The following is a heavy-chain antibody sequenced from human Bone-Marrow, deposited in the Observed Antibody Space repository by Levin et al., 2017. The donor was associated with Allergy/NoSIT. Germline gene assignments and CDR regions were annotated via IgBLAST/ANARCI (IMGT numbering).Heavy chain of an antibody. Sequence: SETLSLTCAVYGGSFSGYYWSWIRQPPGKGLEWIGEINHSGSTNYNPSLKSRVTISVDTSKNQFSLKLSSVTAADTAVYYCARNLPIKKDCRSTSCLRRTYYYYYMDVWGKGTTVTVSS. V-gene: IGHV4-34*01. CDR3: ARNLPIKKDCRSTSCLRRTYYYYYMDV. CDR2: INHSGST. D-gene: IGHD2-2*01. J-gene: IGHJ6*03. CDR1: GGSFSGYY.